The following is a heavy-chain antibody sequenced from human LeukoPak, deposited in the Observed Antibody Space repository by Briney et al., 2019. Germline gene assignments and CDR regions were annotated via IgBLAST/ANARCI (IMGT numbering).Heavy chain of an antibody. J-gene: IGHJ4*02. CDR2: INRSGST. Sequence: SETLSLTCAVYGGSFSGYYWSWIRQPPGKGLEWIGEINRSGSTNYNPSLKSRVTISVDTSKNQFSLKLSSVTAADTAVYYCASSGYCTNGVCYNAQDYWGQGTLVTVSS. CDR1: GGSFSGYY. D-gene: IGHD2-8*01. CDR3: ASSGYCTNGVCYNAQDY. V-gene: IGHV4-34*01.